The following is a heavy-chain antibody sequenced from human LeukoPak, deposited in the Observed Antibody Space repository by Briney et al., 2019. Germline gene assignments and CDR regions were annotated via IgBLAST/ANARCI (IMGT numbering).Heavy chain of an antibody. CDR3: AGAAPFEGYYYYGMDV. CDR1: GYTFTSYG. J-gene: IGHJ6*02. V-gene: IGHV1-18*01. CDR2: ISAYNGNT. D-gene: IGHD2/OR15-2a*01. Sequence: ASVKVSCKASGYTFTSYGISWVRQAPGQGLEWMGWISAYNGNTNYAQKLQGRVTMTTDTSTSTAYMELRSLRSDDTAVYYCAGAAPFEGYYYYGMDVWGQGTTVTVSS.